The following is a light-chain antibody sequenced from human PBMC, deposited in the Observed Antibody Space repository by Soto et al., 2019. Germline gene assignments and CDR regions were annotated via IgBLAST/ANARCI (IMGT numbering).Light chain of an antibody. V-gene: IGKV1-39*01. Sequence: DIQMTQSPSSLSASVGDSVTITCRASQNISTFLNWYQQKPGKGPNLLIYGASSSQRGIPSRFTGSGSGTDFTLTISSLQPEDSATYYCQQSHSTPPYTFGQGTKLEIK. CDR2: GAS. CDR3: QQSHSTPPYT. CDR1: QNISTF. J-gene: IGKJ2*01.